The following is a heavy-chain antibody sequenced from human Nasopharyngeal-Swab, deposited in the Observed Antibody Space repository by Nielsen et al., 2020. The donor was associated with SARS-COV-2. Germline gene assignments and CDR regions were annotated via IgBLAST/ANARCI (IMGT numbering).Heavy chain of an antibody. D-gene: IGHD6-13*01. CDR2: IYSGGST. J-gene: IGHJ4*02. CDR3: ARALLVGGYYFDY. Sequence: VRQAPGKGLEWVSVIYSGGSTYYADSVEGRFTISRDNSKNTLYLQMNSLRAEDTDVYYCARALLVGGYYFDYWGQGTLVTVSS. V-gene: IGHV3-53*01.